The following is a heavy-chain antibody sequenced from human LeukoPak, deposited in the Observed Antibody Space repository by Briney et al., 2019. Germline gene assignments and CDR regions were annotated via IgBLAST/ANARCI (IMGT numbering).Heavy chain of an antibody. D-gene: IGHD2-2*01. CDR1: GGSISSGSYY. V-gene: IGHV4-61*02. CDR3: ARDAPERCSSTGCYFLNYYYYYYMDV. Sequence: SQTLSLTCTVSGGSISSGSYYWSWIRQPAGKGLEWIGRIYTSGSTNYNPSLKSRVTISVDTSKNQFSLKLSSVTAADTAVYYCARDAPERCSSTGCYFLNYYYYYYMDVWGKGTTVTVSS. J-gene: IGHJ6*03. CDR2: IYTSGST.